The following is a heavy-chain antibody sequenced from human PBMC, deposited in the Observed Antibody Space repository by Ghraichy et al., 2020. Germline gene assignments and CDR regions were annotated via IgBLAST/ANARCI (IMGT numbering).Heavy chain of an antibody. CDR3: ARQYIYGFDY. D-gene: IGHD3-10*01. CDR1: GDSVSSNSAT. V-gene: IGHV6-1*01. CDR2: TFYRSKWYS. Sequence: SQTLSLTCAISGDSVSSNSATWDWIRQSPSRGLEWLGRTFYRSKWYSEYAVSVKSRITINPDTSKNQFSLQLNSVTPEDTALYYCARQYIYGFDYWGQGTLVTVSS. J-gene: IGHJ4*02.